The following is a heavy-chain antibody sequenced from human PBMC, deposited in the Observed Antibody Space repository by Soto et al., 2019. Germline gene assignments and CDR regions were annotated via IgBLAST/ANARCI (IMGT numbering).Heavy chain of an antibody. V-gene: IGHV3-21*01. D-gene: IGHD3-16*01. Sequence: PGGSLRLSCAASGFSFSTYNMNWVRQAPGKGLEWVSSIDASSTHIYYADSVKGRFTISRGNGKSSLYLQMDSLRAGDTALYYCVRQQYDFLVDPWGQGTLVTVSS. CDR2: IDASSTHI. CDR1: GFSFSTYN. CDR3: VRQQYDFLVDP. J-gene: IGHJ5*02.